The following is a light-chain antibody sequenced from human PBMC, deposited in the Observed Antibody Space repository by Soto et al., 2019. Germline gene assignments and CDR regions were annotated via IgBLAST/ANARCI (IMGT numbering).Light chain of an antibody. J-gene: IGKJ5*01. V-gene: IGKV3-20*01. CDR1: QTVIRNY. CDR3: QQHGTSPIT. Sequence: EIVFTQSPDTQSLSPGERAPLPCRASQTVIRNYLAWHQQKPGQTPRLLVYGASSRATGIPDRFSGSGSGTDFTLTISRLEPEDFAVYYCQQHGTSPITFGQGTRLEIK. CDR2: GAS.